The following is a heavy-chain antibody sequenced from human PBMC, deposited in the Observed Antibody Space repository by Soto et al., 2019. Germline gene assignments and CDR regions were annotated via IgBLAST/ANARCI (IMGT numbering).Heavy chain of an antibody. CDR1: GGSISSYY. J-gene: IGHJ3*01. CDR2: IYYSGST. V-gene: IGHV4-59*08. CDR3: ARRWGGTFDF. Sequence: QVQLQESGPGLVKPSETLSLTCTVSGGSISSYYWSRIRQPPGKGLEWIGYIYYSGSTNYNPSLKSRVTISVDTSKNQFSLKLNSVSAADTAVYYCARRWGGTFDFWGRGTMVTVSS. D-gene: IGHD3-10*01.